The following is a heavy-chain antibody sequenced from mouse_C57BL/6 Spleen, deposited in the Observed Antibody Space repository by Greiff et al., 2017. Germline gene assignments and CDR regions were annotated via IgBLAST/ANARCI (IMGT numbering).Heavy chain of an antibody. D-gene: IGHD2-5*01. CDR2: INPSSGYT. CDR3: ARGDSKLLCAY. CDR1: GYTFTSYT. V-gene: IGHV1-4*01. J-gene: IGHJ3*01. Sequence: VQLQQSGAELARPGASVKMSCKASGYTFTSYTMHWVKQRPGQGLEWIGYINPSSGYTKYNQKFKDKATLTADKSSSTAYMQLSSLTSEDSAVYYCARGDSKLLCAYWGEGTLGTVSA.